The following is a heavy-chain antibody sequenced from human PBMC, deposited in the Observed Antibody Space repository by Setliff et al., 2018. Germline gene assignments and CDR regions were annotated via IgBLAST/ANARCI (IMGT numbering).Heavy chain of an antibody. J-gene: IGHJ6*02. CDR1: GFTFSSLW. V-gene: IGHV3-7*01. CDR2: IKPDSSEK. Sequence: GGSLRLSCAASGFTFSSLWVSWVRQAPGKGLEWVASIKPDSSEKYYVDSVRGRFTISRDNAKNSVFLQMNSLRADDTAVYYCARDGVYYAMDVWGQGTTVTVSS. CDR3: ARDGVYYAMDV.